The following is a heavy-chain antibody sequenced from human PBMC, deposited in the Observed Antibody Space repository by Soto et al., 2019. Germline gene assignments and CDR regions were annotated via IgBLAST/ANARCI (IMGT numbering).Heavy chain of an antibody. J-gene: IGHJ4*02. CDR1: GLTISSASYS. D-gene: IGHD6-13*01. CDR3: ARYRISGSWSKFDY. V-gene: IGHV4-31*03. Sequence: SETLSLTCSVSGLTISSASYSWIWIRQHPGKGLEWVGNIYYNGSTYYSPSLKSRVTVWFDTSKNQFSLRLSSVTAADTAVYYCARYRISGSWSKFDYWGQGTRVTVSS. CDR2: IYYNGST.